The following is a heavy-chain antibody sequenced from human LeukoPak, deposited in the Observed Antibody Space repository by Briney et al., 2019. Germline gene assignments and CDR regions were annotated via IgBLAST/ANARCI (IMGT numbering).Heavy chain of an antibody. CDR1: GGSISTYY. D-gene: IGHD6-6*01. V-gene: IGHV4-4*09. CDR2: IHASGPT. J-gene: IGHJ4*02. CDR3: ARHDAGIAARPFDN. Sequence: SETLSLTCTVSGGSISTYYWSWIWRPPGKGLEWIAYIHASGPTNYNPSLKSRITISVDASKNQFSLKLSSVTAADTAVYYCARHDAGIAARPFDNWGQGTLVTVSS.